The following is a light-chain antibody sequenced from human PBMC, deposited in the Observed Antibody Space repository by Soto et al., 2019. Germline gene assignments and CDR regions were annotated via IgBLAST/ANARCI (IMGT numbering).Light chain of an antibody. J-gene: IGLJ3*02. CDR1: SSNLGAGYD. CDR3: QAYDYSLTASV. V-gene: IGLV1-40*01. Sequence: QSVLTQPPSVSGAPGQRVTLSCTGNSSNLGAGYDVHWYKQVPGAAPKLVIFGNRNRPSGVPERFSGSKSGTSASLAITGRQAEDEADYYCQAYDYSLTASVFGGGTQLPVL. CDR2: GNR.